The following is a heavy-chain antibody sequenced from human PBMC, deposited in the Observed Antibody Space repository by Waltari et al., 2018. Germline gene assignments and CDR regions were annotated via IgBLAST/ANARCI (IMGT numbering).Heavy chain of an antibody. Sequence: QLQLQESGPGLVKPSATLSLTCTVSGGSISSGTYYWGWLRQPPGKGLEWIGSIFYSGSTQYNPSLKSRVTISVDTSNNQFSLKLSSVTAADTAVYYCARHDYDSSGYYFFDYWGQGTLVTVSS. CDR3: ARHDYDSSGYYFFDY. V-gene: IGHV4-39*01. J-gene: IGHJ4*02. CDR2: IFYSGST. D-gene: IGHD3-22*01. CDR1: GGSISSGTYY.